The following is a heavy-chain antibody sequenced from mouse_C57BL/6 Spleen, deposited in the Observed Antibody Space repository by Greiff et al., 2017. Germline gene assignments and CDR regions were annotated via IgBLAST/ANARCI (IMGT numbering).Heavy chain of an antibody. CDR2: ISYSGST. CDR3: SRRATIRDWYFDV. J-gene: IGHJ1*03. V-gene: IGHV3-8*01. Sequence: EVKLMESGPGLAKPSQTLSLTCSVTGYSITSDYWNWIRKFPGNKLEYMGYISYSGSTYYNPSLKSRISITRDTSKSQYYLQLNSVTTEDTATYYCSRRATIRDWYFDVWGTGTTVTVSS. CDR1: GYSITSDY. D-gene: IGHD2-12*01.